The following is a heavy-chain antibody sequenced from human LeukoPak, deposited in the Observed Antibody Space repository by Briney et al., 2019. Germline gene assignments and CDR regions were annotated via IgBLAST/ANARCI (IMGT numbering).Heavy chain of an antibody. CDR3: ARHLEAIAYYDFWSGYRRAAFDI. J-gene: IGHJ3*02. CDR2: IYYSGST. D-gene: IGHD3-3*01. V-gene: IGHV4-59*08. Sequence: SETLSLTCTVSGGSISSYYWSWIRQPPGEGLEWIGYIYYSGSTNYNPSLKSRVTISVDTSKNQFSLKLSSVTAADTAVYYCARHLEAIAYYDFWSGYRRAAFDIWGQGTMVTVSS. CDR1: GGSISSYY.